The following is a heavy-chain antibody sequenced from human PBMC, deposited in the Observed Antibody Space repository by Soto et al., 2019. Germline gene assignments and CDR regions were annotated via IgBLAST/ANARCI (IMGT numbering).Heavy chain of an antibody. CDR3: ATTGSSTWFFNWFAP. CDR2: ISKDGDDT. J-gene: IGHJ5*02. Sequence: QVQLVASGGDVVQPGESLRLSCAASGFSFSTYGVHWVRQAPGKGLEWVAVISKDGDDTYYADSVKGRFTISRDNAINTLYLQMNSLRVEDTAVYYCATTGSSTWFFNWFAPWGQGTLVIVSS. V-gene: IGHV3-30*03. D-gene: IGHD1-26*01. CDR1: GFSFSTYG.